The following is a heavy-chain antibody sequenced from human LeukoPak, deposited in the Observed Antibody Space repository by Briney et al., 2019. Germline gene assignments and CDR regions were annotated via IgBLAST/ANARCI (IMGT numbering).Heavy chain of an antibody. D-gene: IGHD2-2*01. J-gene: IGHJ6*02. CDR3: ARDLYCSSTSCYASNYYYGMDV. CDR2: IIPIFGTA. Sequence: ASVKVSCKASGGTFSSYAISWVRQAPGQGLEWMGGIIPIFGTANYAQKFQGRVTITADESTSTAYMELSSLRSEDTAVYYCARDLYCSSTSCYASNYYYGMDVWGQGTTVTVSS. V-gene: IGHV1-69*13. CDR1: GGTFSSYA.